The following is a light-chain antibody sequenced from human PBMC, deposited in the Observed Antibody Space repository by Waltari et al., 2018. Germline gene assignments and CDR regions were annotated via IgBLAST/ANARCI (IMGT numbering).Light chain of an antibody. CDR3: QVWDSLVI. CDR2: DDT. CDR1: KIGSKS. J-gene: IGLJ2*01. Sequence: SYVLTQPPSVSVAPGKTARITCGGNKIGSKSVHWYQQKPGPAPVLVISDDTDRPSGIPERFSGSNSGNTATLTISRVEAGDEADYYCQVWDSLVIFGGGTKLTVL. V-gene: IGLV3-21*04.